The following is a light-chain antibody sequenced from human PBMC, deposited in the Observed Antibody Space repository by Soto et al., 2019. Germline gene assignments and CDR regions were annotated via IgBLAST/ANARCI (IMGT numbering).Light chain of an antibody. CDR1: QGISNY. J-gene: IGKJ1*01. CDR3: LQHYNYPRT. V-gene: IGKV1-17*03. Sequence: DIQMTQSPSVVSASVGDRVTITCRASQGISNYLAWFQQKPGKVPKRLIYIASTLQSGVPSRFSGSGSGTELNITISSLQPEDFATYYCLQHYNYPRTFGQGTKVDI. CDR2: IAS.